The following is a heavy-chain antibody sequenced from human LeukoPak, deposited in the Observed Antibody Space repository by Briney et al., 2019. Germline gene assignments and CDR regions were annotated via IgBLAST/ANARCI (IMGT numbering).Heavy chain of an antibody. CDR3: ARRRERRRTDRFDYFDY. D-gene: IGHD1-26*01. J-gene: IGHJ4*02. CDR1: GGSISSSNW. CDR2: IYHSGST. Sequence: SETLSLTCAVSGGSISSSNWWSWVRQPPGKGLEWIGEIYHSGSTNYNPSLKSRVTISVDKSKNQFSLKLSSVTAADTAVYYCARRRERRRTDRFDYFDYWGQGALVAVSS. V-gene: IGHV4-4*02.